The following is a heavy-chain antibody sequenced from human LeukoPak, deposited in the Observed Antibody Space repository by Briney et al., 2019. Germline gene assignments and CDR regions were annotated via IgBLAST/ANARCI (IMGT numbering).Heavy chain of an antibody. Sequence: GGSLRLSCAASGFTFSNYWMHWVRQAPGKGLVWVSHINSDGSSTGYADSVKGRFTISRDNSKNTLYLQMNSLRAEDTAVYYCARDESDSSGWYGQYWGQGTLVTVSS. CDR2: INSDGSST. J-gene: IGHJ4*02. D-gene: IGHD6-19*01. V-gene: IGHV3-74*01. CDR3: ARDESDSSGWYGQY. CDR1: GFTFSNYW.